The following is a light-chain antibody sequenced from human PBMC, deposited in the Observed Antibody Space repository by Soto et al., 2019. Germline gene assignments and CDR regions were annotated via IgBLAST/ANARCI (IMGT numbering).Light chain of an antibody. CDR1: ASTIGRNY. CDR2: RNS. J-gene: IGLJ1*01. CDR3: AAWDANRSGFYV. V-gene: IGLV1-47*01. Sequence: QSVLTQSPSASGTPGQRVTISCSGSASTIGRNYVYWYQQLPGTAPKLLIYRNSQRPSGVPDRFSGSKSGTSASLAISGLGSEDEADYYCAAWDANRSGFYVFGAGTKVTVL.